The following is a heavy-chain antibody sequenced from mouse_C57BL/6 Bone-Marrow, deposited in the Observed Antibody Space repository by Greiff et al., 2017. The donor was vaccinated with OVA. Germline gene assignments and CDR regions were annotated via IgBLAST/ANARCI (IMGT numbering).Heavy chain of an antibody. CDR3: ARWPWFAY. Sequence: QVQLQQPGAELVRPGTSVKLSCKASGYTFTSYWMHWVKQRPGQGLEWIGVIDPSDSYTNYNQKFKGKATLTVDTSSSTAYMQLSSLTSEDSAVYYCARWPWFAYWGQGTLVTVSA. CDR1: GYTFTSYW. J-gene: IGHJ3*01. CDR2: IDPSDSYT. V-gene: IGHV1-59*01.